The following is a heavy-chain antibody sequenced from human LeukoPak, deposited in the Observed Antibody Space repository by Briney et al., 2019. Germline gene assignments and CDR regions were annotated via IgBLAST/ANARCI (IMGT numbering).Heavy chain of an antibody. V-gene: IGHV1-2*06. J-gene: IGHJ4*02. CDR3: ASYNSYGFDY. D-gene: IGHD5-18*01. Sequence: ASVTVSCTASGYTFTGYYMHWVRQAPGQGLEWMGRINPNSGGTNYAQKFQGRVTMTRDTSISTAYMELSRLRSDDTAVYYCASYNSYGFDYWGQGTLVTVSS. CDR1: GYTFTGYY. CDR2: INPNSGGT.